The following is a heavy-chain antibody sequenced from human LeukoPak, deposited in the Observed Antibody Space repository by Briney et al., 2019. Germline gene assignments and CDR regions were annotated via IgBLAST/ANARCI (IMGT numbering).Heavy chain of an antibody. D-gene: IGHD6-13*01. Sequence: GGSLRLSCAASGLTFSSYAMSWVRQAPGKWLEWVAVIWYDGSNKYYADSVKGRFTISRDNSNNTLYLQMNSLRAEDTGVYYCAKDRETTASGTFDYWGQGTLVTVSS. CDR2: IWYDGSNK. J-gene: IGHJ4*02. V-gene: IGHV3-33*03. CDR1: GLTFSSYA. CDR3: AKDRETTASGTFDY.